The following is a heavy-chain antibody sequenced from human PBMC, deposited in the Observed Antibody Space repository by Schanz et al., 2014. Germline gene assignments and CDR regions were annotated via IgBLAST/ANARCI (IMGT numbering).Heavy chain of an antibody. CDR1: GFTFSSYW. CDR2: INSDGSSA. J-gene: IGHJ4*02. V-gene: IGHV3-74*01. Sequence: EVQLVESGGGLVQPGGSLRLSCAASGFTFSSYWMHWVRQAPGKGLVWISRINSDGSSASYADSVKGRFTISRDNAKNTLYLQMNSVRAEDSAVYYCARDKGGYYPFDYWGQGTLVTVSS. CDR3: ARDKGGYYPFDY. D-gene: IGHD3-3*01.